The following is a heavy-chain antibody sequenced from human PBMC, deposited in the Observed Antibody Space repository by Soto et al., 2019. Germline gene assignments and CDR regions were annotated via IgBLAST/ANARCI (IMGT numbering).Heavy chain of an antibody. V-gene: IGHV3-33*01. D-gene: IGHD5-12*01. Sequence: QVQLVESGGGVVQPGRSLRLSCAASGFTFSSYGMHWVRQAPGKGLEWVAVIWYDGSNKYYADSVKGRFTISRDNSKNTRYQHMNSRRAEDTAVYYCARDYIIVATIDYYYGMDVWGQGTTVTVSS. J-gene: IGHJ6*02. CDR3: ARDYIIVATIDYYYGMDV. CDR2: IWYDGSNK. CDR1: GFTFSSYG.